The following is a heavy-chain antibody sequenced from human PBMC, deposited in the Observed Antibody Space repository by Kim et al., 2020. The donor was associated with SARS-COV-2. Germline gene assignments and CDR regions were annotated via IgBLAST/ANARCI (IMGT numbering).Heavy chain of an antibody. D-gene: IGHD3-10*01. CDR2: IYHSGST. CDR1: GYSISSGYY. CDR3: ARDKAMVRGRNNWFDP. V-gene: IGHV4-38-2*02. J-gene: IGHJ5*02. Sequence: SETLSLTCTVSGYSISSGYYWGWIRPPPRKGLEWIGSIYHSGSTYYNPSLKSRVTISVDTSKNQFSLKLSSVTAADTAVYYCARDKAMVRGRNNWFDPWGQGTLVTVSS.